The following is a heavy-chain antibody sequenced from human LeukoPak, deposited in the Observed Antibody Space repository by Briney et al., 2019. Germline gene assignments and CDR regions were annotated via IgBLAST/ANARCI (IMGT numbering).Heavy chain of an antibody. Sequence: GASVKVSCKASGYTFTSYAMHWVRQAPGQRLEWMGWINAGNGNTKYSQKFQGRVTITRDTSASTAYMELSSLRSEDTAVYYCARGVTMVRGVIVAFDIWGQGTIVTVSS. D-gene: IGHD3-10*01. J-gene: IGHJ3*02. V-gene: IGHV1-3*01. CDR2: INAGNGNT. CDR1: GYTFTSYA. CDR3: ARGVTMVRGVIVAFDI.